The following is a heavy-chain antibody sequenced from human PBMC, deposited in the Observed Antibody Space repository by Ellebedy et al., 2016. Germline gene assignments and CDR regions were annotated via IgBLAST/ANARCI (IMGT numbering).Heavy chain of an antibody. J-gene: IGHJ3*02. CDR1: GFTFSNYW. CDR2: IKQDGSDQ. D-gene: IGHD6-19*01. CDR3: ITDPSHKAVAGTRDAFDI. V-gene: IGHV3-7*03. Sequence: GGSLRLSCVASGFTFSNYWMSWVRQAPGKGLEWVANIKQDGSDQYCVDSVKGRFTMSRDNAKNALYLQMNSLAAEDTAVYYCITDPSHKAVAGTRDAFDIWGQGTMVTVSS.